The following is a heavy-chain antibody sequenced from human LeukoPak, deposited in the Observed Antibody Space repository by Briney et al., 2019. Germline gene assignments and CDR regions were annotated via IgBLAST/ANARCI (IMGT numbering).Heavy chain of an antibody. CDR3: ARGGVGVTLISWSDY. Sequence: PGGSLRLSCAASGFTFSTYSMIWVRQAPGKGLEWVSSISGSSSYIYYADSVKGRFTISRDDAKNSLYLQMNSLRAEDTAVYYCARGGVGVTLISWSDYWGQGTLVTVSS. V-gene: IGHV3-21*01. J-gene: IGHJ4*02. CDR1: GFTFSTYS. CDR2: ISGSSSYI. D-gene: IGHD1-26*01.